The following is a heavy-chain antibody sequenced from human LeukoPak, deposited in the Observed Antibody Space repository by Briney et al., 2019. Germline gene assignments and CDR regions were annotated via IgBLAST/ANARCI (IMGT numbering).Heavy chain of an antibody. V-gene: IGHV1-69*05. D-gene: IGHD1-14*01. CDR3: ALHRATPPKREPRDYYYYLDV. Sequence: SVKVSCKAPAGTFGSFLVTWVRQAPGQGLGWMGGINPKFGTADLAQKFQGRVTITTDGSTSTEYMELTSLRSDDTAVYYCALHRATPPKREPRDYYYYLDVWGKGTAVTVSS. J-gene: IGHJ6*03. CDR2: INPKFGTA. CDR1: AGTFGSFL.